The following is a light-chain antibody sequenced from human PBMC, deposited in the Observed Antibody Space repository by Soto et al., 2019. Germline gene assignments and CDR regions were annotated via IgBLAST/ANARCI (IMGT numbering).Light chain of an antibody. CDR2: EVT. Sequence: QSVLTQPPSASGSLGQSVTISCTGTASDVGAYNYVSWYQQHPGKAPKLMIYEVTKRPSGVPDRFSGSKSGNTASLTVSGLQAEDEADYYCAAWDDSLSGPYVFGTGTKVTVL. CDR3: AAWDDSLSGPYV. CDR1: ASDVGAYNY. V-gene: IGLV2-8*01. J-gene: IGLJ1*01.